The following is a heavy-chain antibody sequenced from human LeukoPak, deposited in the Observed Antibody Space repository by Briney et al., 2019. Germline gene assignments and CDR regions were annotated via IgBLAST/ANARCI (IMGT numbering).Heavy chain of an antibody. D-gene: IGHD3-10*01. CDR3: ARDYYGSGSDAFDI. CDR2: IIPIFGTA. CDR1: GGTFSSYA. Sequence: ASVKVSCKASGGTFSSYAISWVRQAPGQGLEWMGGIIPIFGTANYAQKFQGRVTITADESTSTAYMELSSLRSEDTAVYYCARDYYGSGSDAFDIWGQGAMVTVSS. J-gene: IGHJ3*02. V-gene: IGHV1-69*13.